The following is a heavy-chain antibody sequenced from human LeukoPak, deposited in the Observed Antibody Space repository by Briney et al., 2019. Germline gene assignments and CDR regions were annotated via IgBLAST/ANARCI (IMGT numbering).Heavy chain of an antibody. Sequence: GGSLRLSCAGSGFTFSSYWMHWVRQAPGKGLVWVSRINSDGSRTTYADSVKGRFTISRDNAKNTLYLQMNSLRAEDTAVYYCARVGARLGAFDIWGQGTMVTVSS. CDR1: GFTFSSYW. CDR2: INSDGSRT. CDR3: ARVGARLGAFDI. D-gene: IGHD6-25*01. V-gene: IGHV3-74*01. J-gene: IGHJ3*02.